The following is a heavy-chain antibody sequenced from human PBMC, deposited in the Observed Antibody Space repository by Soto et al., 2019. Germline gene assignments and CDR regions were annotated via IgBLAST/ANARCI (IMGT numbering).Heavy chain of an antibody. Sequence: WTWIRQPPGKGLEWIGNIHYSGSTNYSPSLKSRVIISVDTSENQSSLKLSSVTTADTAVYYCTGGGPVHPFDYWGPGTLVTVSS. CDR2: IHYSGST. V-gene: IGHV4-59*01. CDR3: TGGGPVHPFDY. J-gene: IGHJ4*02.